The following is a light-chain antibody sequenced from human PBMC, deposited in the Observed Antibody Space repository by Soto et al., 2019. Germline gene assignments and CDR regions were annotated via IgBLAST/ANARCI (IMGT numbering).Light chain of an antibody. CDR2: GAS. CDR1: QSVSSSY. Sequence: IVLTQPPATLPLSPEERATLSWSASQSVSSSYLAWSQQKPGQAPRLLIYGASSRATGIPDRFSGSASGTVFPITINRLDPEEFALYYCQHYGSPITFGQGTRLEIK. J-gene: IGKJ5*01. CDR3: QHYGSPIT. V-gene: IGKV3-20*01.